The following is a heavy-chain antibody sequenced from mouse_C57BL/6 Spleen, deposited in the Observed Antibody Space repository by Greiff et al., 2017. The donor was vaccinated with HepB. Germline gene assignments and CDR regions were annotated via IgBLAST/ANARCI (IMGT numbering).Heavy chain of an antibody. CDR2: IDPNSGGT. J-gene: IGHJ1*03. D-gene: IGHD1-1*01. CDR3: ARRSSYWYFDV. Sequence: PGRGLEWLGRIDPNSGGTKYNEKFKSKATLTVDKPSSTAYMQLSSLTSEDSAVYYCARRSSYWYFDVWGTGTTVTVSS. V-gene: IGHV1-72*01.